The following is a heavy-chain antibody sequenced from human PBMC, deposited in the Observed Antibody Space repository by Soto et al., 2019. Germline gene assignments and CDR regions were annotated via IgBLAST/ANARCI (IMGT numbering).Heavy chain of an antibody. D-gene: IGHD3-3*01. CDR1: GFSLTTSGVG. CDR3: AHRVLRTVFGLVTTTAIYVDF. Sequence: QITLNESGPTVVRPTETLTLTCRFSGFSLTTSGVGVGWIRQSPGKAPEWLALIYWDDDKRYSASLKSRLTSTTDTSKNQVVLTVSDLDPTDTATYYCAHRVLRTVFGLVTTTAIYVDFWGQGTPVAVSS. CDR2: IYWDDDK. V-gene: IGHV2-5*02. J-gene: IGHJ4*02.